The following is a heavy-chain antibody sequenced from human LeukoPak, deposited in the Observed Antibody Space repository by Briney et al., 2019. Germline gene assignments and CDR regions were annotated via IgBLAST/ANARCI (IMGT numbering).Heavy chain of an antibody. V-gene: IGHV3-11*01. CDR2: ISNSGDTM. CDR3: ARAPRLSDY. D-gene: IGHD6-25*01. Sequence: GGSLRLPCAASGFTFSDYNMSWIRQAPGKGLKWVSYISNSGDTMYYADSVKGRFTISRDNAQNSLYLQMNSLRAEDTAVYYCARAPRLSDYWGQGTLVTVSS. CDR1: GFTFSDYN. J-gene: IGHJ4*02.